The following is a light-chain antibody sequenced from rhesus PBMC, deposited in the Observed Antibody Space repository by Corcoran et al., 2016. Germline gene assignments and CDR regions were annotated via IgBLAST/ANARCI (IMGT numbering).Light chain of an antibody. CDR3: QQYSSSPYS. Sequence: DIQMTQSPSSLSASVGDTVTITCRARQSISSWLAWYQQKPGKAPKLLFYKASSLQSGVPSRFSGSGSWTDFTLTISSLQSEDFSTYYCQQYSSSPYSFGQGTKVEIK. J-gene: IGKJ2*01. V-gene: IGKV1-22*01. CDR2: KAS. CDR1: QSISSW.